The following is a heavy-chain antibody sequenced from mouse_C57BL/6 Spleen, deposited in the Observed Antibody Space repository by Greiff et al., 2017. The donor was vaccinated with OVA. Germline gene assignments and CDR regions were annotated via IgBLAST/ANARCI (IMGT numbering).Heavy chain of an antibody. CDR1: GYTFTSYW. Sequence: QVQLQQPGAELVKPGASVKLSCKASGYTFTSYWMHWVKQRPGQGLEWIGMIHPKSGSTNYNEKFKSKATLTVDKSSSTAYLHLSSLTSEDSAVYYCARRGYGNGMDYWGQGTSGTVSS. D-gene: IGHD2-1*01. CDR2: IHPKSGST. CDR3: ARRGYGNGMDY. V-gene: IGHV1-64*01. J-gene: IGHJ4*01.